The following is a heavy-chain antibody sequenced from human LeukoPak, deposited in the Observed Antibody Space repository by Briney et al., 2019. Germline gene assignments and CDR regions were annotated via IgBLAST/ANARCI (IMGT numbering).Heavy chain of an antibody. V-gene: IGHV4-4*02. CDR3: ARGPTTVTRAFGY. CDR2: IYHSGST. Sequence: SETLSLTCAVSGGSISSSNWWSWVRQPPGKGLEGIGEIYHSGSTNYNPSLKSRVTISVDKSKNQFSLKLSSVTAADTAVYYCARGPTTVTRAFGYWGQGTLVTVSS. J-gene: IGHJ4*02. CDR1: GGSISSSNW. D-gene: IGHD4-17*01.